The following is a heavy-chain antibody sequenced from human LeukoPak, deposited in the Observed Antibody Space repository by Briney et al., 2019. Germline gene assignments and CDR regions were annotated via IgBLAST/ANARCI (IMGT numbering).Heavy chain of an antibody. CDR3: AKLPAATNAFDI. CDR2: IKQDGSEK. V-gene: IGHV3-7*01. J-gene: IGHJ3*02. D-gene: IGHD2-2*01. Sequence: GGSLRLSCAASGFTFSNYWMSWVRQAPGKGLEWVANIKQDGSEKYYVDSVKGRFTISRDNAKNSLYLQMNSLRAEDTAVYYCAKLPAATNAFDIWGQGTMVTVSS. CDR1: GFTFSNYW.